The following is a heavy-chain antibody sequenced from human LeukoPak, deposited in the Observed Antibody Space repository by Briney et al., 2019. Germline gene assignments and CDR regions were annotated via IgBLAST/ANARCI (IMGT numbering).Heavy chain of an antibody. Sequence: GGSLRLSCAASGFTFSSYGMPWVRQAPGKGLEWVAFIRYDGSNKYYADSVKGRFTISRDNSKNTLYLQMNSLRAEDTAVYYCARRAGAYSHPYDYWGQGTLVTVSS. CDR3: ARRAGAYSHPYDY. J-gene: IGHJ4*02. D-gene: IGHD4/OR15-4a*01. CDR1: GFTFSSYG. V-gene: IGHV3-30*02. CDR2: IRYDGSNK.